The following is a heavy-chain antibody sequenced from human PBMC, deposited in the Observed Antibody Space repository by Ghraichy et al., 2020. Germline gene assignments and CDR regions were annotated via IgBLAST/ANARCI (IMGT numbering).Heavy chain of an antibody. Sequence: GGSLRLSCAASGFTFSSYWMSWVRQAPGKGLEWVANIKQDGSEKYYVDSAKGRFTISRDNAKNSLYLQMNSLRAEDTAVYYCARVRDYGDSHYGMDVWGQGTTVTVSS. D-gene: IGHD4-17*01. CDR3: ARVRDYGDSHYGMDV. CDR2: IKQDGSEK. CDR1: GFTFSSYW. V-gene: IGHV3-7*01. J-gene: IGHJ6*02.